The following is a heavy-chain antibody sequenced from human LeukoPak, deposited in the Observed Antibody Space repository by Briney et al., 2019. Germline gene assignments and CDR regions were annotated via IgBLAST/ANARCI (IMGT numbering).Heavy chain of an antibody. CDR1: GGSISSYY. CDR3: ARQGYSSSSIDP. V-gene: IGHV4-59*08. CDR2: IYYSGST. J-gene: IGHJ5*02. Sequence: SETLSLTCTVSGGSISSYYWSWIRQPPGKRLEWIGYIYYSGSTNYNPSLKSRVTISVDTSKNQFSLKLSSVTAADTAVYYCARQGYSSSSIDPWGQGTLVTVSS. D-gene: IGHD6-13*01.